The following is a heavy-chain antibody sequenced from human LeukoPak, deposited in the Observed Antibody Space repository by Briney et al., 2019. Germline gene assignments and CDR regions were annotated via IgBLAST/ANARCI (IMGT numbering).Heavy chain of an antibody. CDR2: IYYSGTT. CDR3: ARGRSGFGTNSDY. J-gene: IGHJ4*02. D-gene: IGHD3-10*01. Sequence: SETLSLTCNVSGGSMSSYYWNWIRQPPGKGLEWIGYIYYSGTTNYNPSLQSRPTISVDTSKNQFSLKLNSVTAADTAVYYCARGRSGFGTNSDYWGQGTLVTVSS. CDR1: GGSMSSYY. V-gene: IGHV4-59*01.